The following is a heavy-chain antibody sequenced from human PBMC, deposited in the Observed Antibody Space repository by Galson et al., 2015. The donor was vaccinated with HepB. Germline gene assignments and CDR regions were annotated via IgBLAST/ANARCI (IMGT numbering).Heavy chain of an antibody. Sequence: CKASGYTFTSYGISWVRQAPGQGLEWMGWISAYNGNTNYAQKLQGRVTMTTDTSTSTAYMELRSLRSDDTAVYYCASSTGTAPGLRDAFDIWGQGTMVTVSS. V-gene: IGHV1-18*01. D-gene: IGHD1-1*01. J-gene: IGHJ3*02. CDR3: ASSTGTAPGLRDAFDI. CDR1: GYTFTSYG. CDR2: ISAYNGNT.